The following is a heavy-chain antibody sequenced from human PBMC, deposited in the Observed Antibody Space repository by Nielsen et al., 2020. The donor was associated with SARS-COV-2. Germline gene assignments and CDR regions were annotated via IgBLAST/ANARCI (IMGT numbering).Heavy chain of an antibody. J-gene: IGHJ4*02. V-gene: IGHV3-30*03. CDR1: GFTFSSYG. Sequence: GGSLRLSCAASGFTFSSYGMHWVRQAPGKGLEWVAVISYDGSNKYYADSVKGRFTISRDNSKNSLYLQMNSLRDEDTAVYYCARVGIAVAGTCDYWGQGTLVTVSS. CDR2: ISYDGSNK. D-gene: IGHD6-19*01. CDR3: ARVGIAVAGTCDY.